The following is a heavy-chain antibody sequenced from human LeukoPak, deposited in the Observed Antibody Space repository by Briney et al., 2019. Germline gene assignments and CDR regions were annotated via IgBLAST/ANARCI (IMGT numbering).Heavy chain of an antibody. Sequence: PGGSLRLSCAASRFTFSSYAMSWVRQAPGKGLEWASTISSSGGNSYYADSVKGRFTISRDNSKNTLHLQMNSLRAEDTAVYYCARKYYYDSSGYYYEGYYFDYWGQGTLVTVSS. CDR2: ISSSGGNS. D-gene: IGHD3-22*01. CDR3: ARKYYYDSSGYYYEGYYFDY. V-gene: IGHV3-23*01. CDR1: RFTFSSYA. J-gene: IGHJ4*02.